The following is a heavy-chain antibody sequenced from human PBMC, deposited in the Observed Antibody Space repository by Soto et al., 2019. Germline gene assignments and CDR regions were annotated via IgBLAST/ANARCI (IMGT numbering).Heavy chain of an antibody. V-gene: IGHV5-10-1*01. CDR2: IDPSDSYT. J-gene: IGHJ5*02. CDR3: ATQSYCSSTSCYDWFDP. CDR1: GYSFTSYW. Sequence: PGESLKISCKGSGYSFTSYWISWVRQMPGKGLEWMGRIDPSDSYTNYSPSFQGHVTISADKSISTAYLQWSSLKASDTAMYYCATQSYCSSTSCYDWFDPWGQGTLVTVSS. D-gene: IGHD2-2*01.